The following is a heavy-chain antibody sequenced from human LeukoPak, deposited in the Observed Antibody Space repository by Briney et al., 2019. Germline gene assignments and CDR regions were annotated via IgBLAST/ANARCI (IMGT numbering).Heavy chain of an antibody. D-gene: IGHD1-14*01. CDR3: AKDLSGVTGDAFDI. Sequence: GRSLRLSCAASGFTFSSYGMHWVRQAPGKGLEWVAVIWYDGSNKYYADSVKGRFTISRDNSKNTLYLQMNSLRAEDTAVYYCAKDLSGVTGDAFDIWGQGTMVTVSS. CDR2: IWYDGSNK. CDR1: GFTFSSYG. J-gene: IGHJ3*02. V-gene: IGHV3-33*06.